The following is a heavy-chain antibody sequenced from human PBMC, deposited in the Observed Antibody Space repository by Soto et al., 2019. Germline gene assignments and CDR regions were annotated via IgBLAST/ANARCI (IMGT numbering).Heavy chain of an antibody. V-gene: IGHV6-1*01. CDR1: GVSVSSNSAD. J-gene: IGHJ5*02. CDR3: ARDEDEYLGLNH. Sequence: SQTLSLACAIAGVSVSSNSADWKWIRQSPSRGLEWLGRTYYRSKWYNDYTSSVKSRISINPDTSKNQFSLQLRSVTPEDTAVYYCARDEDEYLGLNHWGQGIPVTVSS. D-gene: IGHD2-2*01. CDR2: TYYRSKWYN.